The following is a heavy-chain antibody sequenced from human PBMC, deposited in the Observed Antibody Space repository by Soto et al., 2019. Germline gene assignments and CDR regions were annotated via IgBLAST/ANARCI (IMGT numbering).Heavy chain of an antibody. CDR3: ARARGYRYGSFFWAMNNWFDP. J-gene: IGHJ5*02. D-gene: IGHD5-18*01. CDR1: GWSFSGYY. CDR2: INHSGST. V-gene: IGHV4-34*01. Sequence: SETLSLTSAFDGWSFSGYYGSWIRQPPGKGLEWIGEINHSGSTNYNPSLKSRVTISVDTSKNQFSLKLSSVTAADTAVYYCARARGYRYGSFFWAMNNWFDPWGQGTLVTVSS.